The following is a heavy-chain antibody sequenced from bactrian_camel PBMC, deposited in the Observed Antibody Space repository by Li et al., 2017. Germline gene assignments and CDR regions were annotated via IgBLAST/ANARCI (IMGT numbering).Heavy chain of an antibody. CDR2: IDTVGST. J-gene: IGHJ6*01. D-gene: IGHD1*01. V-gene: IGHV3S57*01. CDR3: APLGVALVNIAPIYPTVGPHCGFGY. Sequence: HVQLVESGGGSAQAGGSLRVSCAASGSTFNRYCMAWFRQAPGQEREGVAAIDTVGSTTYAQSVKGRFTISQDNAKNTVYLQMNSLKPEDPAVYYCAPLGVALVNIAPIYPTVGPHCGFGYWGQGTQVTVS. CDR1: GSTFNRYC.